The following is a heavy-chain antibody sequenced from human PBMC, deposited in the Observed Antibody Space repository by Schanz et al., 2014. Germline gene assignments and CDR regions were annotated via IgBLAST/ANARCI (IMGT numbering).Heavy chain of an antibody. CDR1: AFALNNYD. CDR2: ISYNGGA. V-gene: IGHV3-23*02. J-gene: IGHJ6*02. Sequence: DVQLLESGGGLVQPGGSLRLSCAASAFALNNYDMTWVRQAPGKGLEWIGEISYNGGANNPSLQGRVTISGDTSKKEVSLTLRSVTAADTAVYYCVVGDVGAHSYFYYGMEVWGQGTTVTVSS. CDR3: VVGDVGAHSYFYYGMEV. D-gene: IGHD3-16*01.